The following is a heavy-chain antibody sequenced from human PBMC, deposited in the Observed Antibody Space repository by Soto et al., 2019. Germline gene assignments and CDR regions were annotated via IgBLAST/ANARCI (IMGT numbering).Heavy chain of an antibody. CDR1: GYTFTGYG. J-gene: IGHJ4*02. CDR2: VSGRNGDT. CDR3: ARDISYYQDGFGYSNFDY. V-gene: IGHV1-18*01. Sequence: QIQLVQSGTEVKRPGASVKVSCRVAGYTFTGYGISWMRQVPGQGLEWMGWVSGRNGDTKYVENYQGRVTMTIDTSTSTADMELRSLRSDDTAVYYCARDISYYQDGFGYSNFDYWGQGTLVTVSP. D-gene: IGHD3-22*01.